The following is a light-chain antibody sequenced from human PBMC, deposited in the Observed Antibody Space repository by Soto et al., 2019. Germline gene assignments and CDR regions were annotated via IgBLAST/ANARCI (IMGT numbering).Light chain of an antibody. V-gene: IGKV3-11*01. J-gene: IGKJ4*01. CDR3: QQRGT. Sequence: EIVLTQSPATLSLSPGERATLSCRASQSVSSYLAWYQQKPGKAPRLLIYDVSNRATGIPARFSGSGSGTDFTLTISSLEHEDFAVYYCQQRGTFGGGTKVDIK. CDR1: QSVSSY. CDR2: DVS.